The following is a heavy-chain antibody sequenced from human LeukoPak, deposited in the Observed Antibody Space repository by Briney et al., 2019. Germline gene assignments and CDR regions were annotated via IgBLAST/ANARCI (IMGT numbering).Heavy chain of an antibody. Sequence: GGPLRLSCAASGFTFSTYVMHWVRQAPGKGLEWVAVIWSDGSNKYYADSVKRRFTISRDNSKNTLYLQMNSLRAEDTAVYYCAKSGQTYYGSVWGQGTQVTVSS. V-gene: IGHV3-33*06. D-gene: IGHD3-10*01. CDR3: AKSGQTYYGSV. CDR2: IWSDGSNK. CDR1: GFTFSTYV. J-gene: IGHJ4*02.